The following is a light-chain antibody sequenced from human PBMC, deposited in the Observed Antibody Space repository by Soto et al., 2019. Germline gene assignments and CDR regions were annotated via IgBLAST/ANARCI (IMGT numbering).Light chain of an antibody. V-gene: IGKV3-20*01. CDR3: QQYGSSPPIT. Sequence: EIVMTQSPAPLSVSPGERATLSCRASQSVSSHLAWYQQKPGQAPRLLIYGASTRATGIPDRFSGSGSGTDFTLTISRLEPEDFAVYYCQQYGSSPPITFGQGTRLEIK. CDR1: QSVSSH. CDR2: GAS. J-gene: IGKJ5*01.